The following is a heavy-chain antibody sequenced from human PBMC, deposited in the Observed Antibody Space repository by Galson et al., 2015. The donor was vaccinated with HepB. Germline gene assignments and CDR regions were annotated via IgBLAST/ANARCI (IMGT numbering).Heavy chain of an antibody. D-gene: IGHD3-3*01. Sequence: SVKVSCKASGYTFTSYGISRVRQAPGQGLEWMGWISAYNGNTNYAQKLQGRVTMTTDTSTSTAYMELRSLRSDDTAVYYCAREAAYYDFWSGYYTGPPDYYYYGMDVWGQGTTVTVSS. CDR2: ISAYNGNT. CDR3: AREAAYYDFWSGYYTGPPDYYYYGMDV. J-gene: IGHJ6*02. V-gene: IGHV1-18*04. CDR1: GYTFTSYG.